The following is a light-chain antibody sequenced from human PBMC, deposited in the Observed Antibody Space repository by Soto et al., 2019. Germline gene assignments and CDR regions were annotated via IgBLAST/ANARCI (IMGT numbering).Light chain of an antibody. V-gene: IGLV2-14*03. CDR1: SSDVGGYNY. Sequence: QSALTQPASVSGSPGQSINISCTGTSSDVGGYNYVSWYQHHPGKAPKLIIYDVSNRPSGVSNPFSGSKSGNTASLTISGLQPEDEADYYCSSYTTNNTCQIVFGTGTKVTVL. J-gene: IGLJ1*01. CDR2: DVS. CDR3: SSYTTNNTCQIV.